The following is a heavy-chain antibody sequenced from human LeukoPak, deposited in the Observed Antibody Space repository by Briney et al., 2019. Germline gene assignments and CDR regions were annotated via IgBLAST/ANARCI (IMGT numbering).Heavy chain of an antibody. CDR3: ARDFRRDYYYYMDV. J-gene: IGHJ6*03. V-gene: IGHV1-18*01. D-gene: IGHD3-10*01. CDR2: ISAYNGNT. CDR1: GYTFTSYG. Sequence: GASVKVSCKASGYTFTSYGISWVRQAPGQGLEWMGWISAYNGNTNYAQKLQGRVTMTTDTSTSTAYMELSSLRSEDTAVYYCARDFRRDYYYYMDVWGKGTTVTVSS.